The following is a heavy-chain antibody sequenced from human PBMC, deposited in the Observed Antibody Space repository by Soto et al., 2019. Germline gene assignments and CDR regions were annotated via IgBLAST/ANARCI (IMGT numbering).Heavy chain of an antibody. Sequence: SETLSLTCAVSGGSISSGGYSWSWIRQPPGKGLEWIGYIYYSGSTYYNPSLKSRVTISVDTSKNQFSLKLSSVTAADTAVYYCARAHTDGYYDNWFDPWGQGTLVTVSS. CDR1: GGSISSGGYS. D-gene: IGHD3-10*01. CDR3: ARAHTDGYYDNWFDP. CDR2: IYYSGST. V-gene: IGHV4-30-2*05. J-gene: IGHJ5*02.